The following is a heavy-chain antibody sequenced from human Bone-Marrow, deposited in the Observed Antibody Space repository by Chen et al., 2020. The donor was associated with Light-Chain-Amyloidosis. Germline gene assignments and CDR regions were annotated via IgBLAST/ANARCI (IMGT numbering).Heavy chain of an antibody. V-gene: IGHV3-23*04. CDR2: VSSSGTIRT. D-gene: IGHD3-10*01. CDR3: AKDGGAWNFDY. CDR1: GLRFSNSG. J-gene: IGHJ4*02. Sequence: EVQLVESGGGLVQPGGSLRLACAASGLRFSNSGLHWVRQAPGKGLEWVSYVSSSGTIRTTYAESVKGRFTISRDNSKNMVYLQLNSLRAEDTAVYYCAKDGGAWNFDYWGQGTLVTVSS.